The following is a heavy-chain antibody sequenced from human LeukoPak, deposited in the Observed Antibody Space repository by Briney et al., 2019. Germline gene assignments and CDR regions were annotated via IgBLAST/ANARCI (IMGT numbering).Heavy chain of an antibody. V-gene: IGHV3-9*01. Sequence: PGRSLRLSCAASGFIFDDHGMHWVRQAPGKGLEWVSGISWSSGIIGYADSVKGRFTISRDNSKNTLYLQMNSLRAEDTAVYYCARDLAYYDILTGYYTAYFDYWGQGTLVAVST. D-gene: IGHD3-9*01. CDR3: ARDLAYYDILTGYYTAYFDY. CDR2: ISWSSGII. CDR1: GFIFDDHG. J-gene: IGHJ4*02.